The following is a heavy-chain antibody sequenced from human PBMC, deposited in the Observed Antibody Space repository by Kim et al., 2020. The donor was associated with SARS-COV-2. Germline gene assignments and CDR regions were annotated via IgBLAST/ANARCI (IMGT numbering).Heavy chain of an antibody. Sequence: GGSLRLSCAASGFTFSSYGMHWVRQAPGKGLEWVAVISYDGSNKYYADSVKGRFTISRDNSKNTLYLQMNSLRAEDTAVYYCANSFYSSSWSRYGMDVWG. CDR2: ISYDGSNK. V-gene: IGHV3-30*18. D-gene: IGHD6-13*01. J-gene: IGHJ6*01. CDR3: ANSFYSSSWSRYGMDV. CDR1: GFTFSSYG.